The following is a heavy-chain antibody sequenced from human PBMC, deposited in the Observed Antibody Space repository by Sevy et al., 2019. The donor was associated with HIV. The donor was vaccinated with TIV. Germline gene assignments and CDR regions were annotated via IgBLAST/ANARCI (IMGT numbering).Heavy chain of an antibody. CDR1: GFPFNDHA. J-gene: IGHJ6*02. CDR3: AKDINRGCDGVNCYSYYYYFDGLDV. CDR2: ISWNSRNI. Sequence: GGSLRLSCAASGFPFNDHAMHWVRQVPGKGLEWVSGISWNSRNIGYADSVKGRFTISRDNGRHFVYLEMNSLRPEVTAFYYCAKDINRGCDGVNCYSYYYYFDGLDVGGQGTTVTVS. V-gene: IGHV3-9*01. D-gene: IGHD2-21*01.